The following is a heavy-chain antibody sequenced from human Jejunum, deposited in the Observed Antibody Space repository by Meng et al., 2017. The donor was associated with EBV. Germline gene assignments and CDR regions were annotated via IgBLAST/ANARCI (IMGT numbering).Heavy chain of an antibody. CDR2: IYYSGST. D-gene: IGHD5-12*01. Sequence: DLQGSGPGLVKPSETLSLTCTVSGGSVNSGNVYWSWIRQPPGKGLEWIGYIYYSGSTNYIPSLKSRVTISLDTSKNQFSLKLSSVTAADTAVYYCAGLRYSGYDRAFDYWGQGALVTVSS. V-gene: IGHV4-61*01. CDR1: GGSVNSGNVY. J-gene: IGHJ4*02. CDR3: AGLRYSGYDRAFDY.